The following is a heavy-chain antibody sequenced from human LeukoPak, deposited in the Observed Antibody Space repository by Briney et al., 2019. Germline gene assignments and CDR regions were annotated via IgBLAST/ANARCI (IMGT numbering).Heavy chain of an antibody. CDR3: AREVAVAGSYYFDY. Sequence: GASVKVSCKASGYTFTSYGISWVRQAPGQGLEWMGWISAYNGNTNYARKLQGRVTMTTDTSTSTAYMELRSLRSDDTAVYYCAREVAVAGSYYFDYWGQGTLVTVSS. CDR2: ISAYNGNT. J-gene: IGHJ4*02. CDR1: GYTFTSYG. V-gene: IGHV1-18*01. D-gene: IGHD6-19*01.